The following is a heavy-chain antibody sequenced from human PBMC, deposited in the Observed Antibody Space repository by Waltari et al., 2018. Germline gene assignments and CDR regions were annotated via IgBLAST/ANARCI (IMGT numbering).Heavy chain of an antibody. CDR2: IRNDDNRE. CDR3: VRVNWGPDY. V-gene: IGHV3-11*01. CDR1: GFNLRDYH. Sequence: QVQLVESGGGLVKPEGSLRLSCAASGFNLRDYHMSWVRQPPGKGLEWISYIRNDDNREYYADSVKGRFTISRDNAKNSLYLQMNSLRVEDTAVYYCVRVNWGPDYWGQGTLVTVSA. J-gene: IGHJ4*02. D-gene: IGHD7-27*01.